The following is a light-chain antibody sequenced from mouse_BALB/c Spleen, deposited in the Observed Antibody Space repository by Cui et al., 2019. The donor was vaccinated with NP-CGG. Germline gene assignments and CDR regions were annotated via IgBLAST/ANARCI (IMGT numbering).Light chain of an antibody. J-gene: IGLJ1*01. CDR3: ALWYSNHWV. Sequence: VVVPEDSALTTSPGETVTLTCRSSTGAVTTSNYANWVQEKPDHLFTGLIGGTNNRVPGVPARFSGSLIGDKAALTITGAQTEDEAIYFCALWYSNHWVFGGGTKLTVL. V-gene: IGLV1*01. CDR1: TGAVTTSNY. CDR2: GTN.